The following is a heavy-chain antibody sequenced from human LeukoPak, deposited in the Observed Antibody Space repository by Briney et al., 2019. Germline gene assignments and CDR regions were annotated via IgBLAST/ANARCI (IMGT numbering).Heavy chain of an antibody. J-gene: IGHJ5*02. CDR3: ARQTTPGSFDP. V-gene: IGHV5-51*01. CDR1: EYSFSTYW. D-gene: IGHD2-15*01. Sequence: GGSLDISCKGSEYSFSTYWLALVRQMPGKGLEWMGIIHPGDSESTYSQSFQGQVTISADKTLSTVYRQWSRLKASDTAMYYCARQTTPGSFDPWGQGTLVTVSS. CDR2: IHPGDSES.